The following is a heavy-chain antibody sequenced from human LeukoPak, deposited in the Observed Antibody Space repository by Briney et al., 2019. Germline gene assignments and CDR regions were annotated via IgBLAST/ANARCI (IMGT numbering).Heavy chain of an antibody. CDR3: ARDRGARGRGLA. J-gene: IGHJ5*02. Sequence: PGGSLRLSCAASGFTFRIYSMNWVRRAPGTGLEWVSSIGPSSGDIYYADSVKGRFTISRDNDKNSLYLQMNSLRAEDTAVYYCARDRGARGRGLAWGQGTQVTVSS. V-gene: IGHV3-21*01. D-gene: IGHD3-10*01. CDR1: GFTFRIYS. CDR2: IGPSSGDI.